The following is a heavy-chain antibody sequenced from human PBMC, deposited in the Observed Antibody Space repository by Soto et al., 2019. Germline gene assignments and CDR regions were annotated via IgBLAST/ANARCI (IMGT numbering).Heavy chain of an antibody. J-gene: IGHJ6*02. D-gene: IGHD3-9*01. CDR1: GGTFSSYA. CDR2: IIPIFGTA. CDR3: ARDKYPYSVLRYFDWLPGQSFYYYYGMDV. V-gene: IGHV1-69*13. Sequence: ASVKVSCKASGGTFSSYAISWVRQAPGQGLEWMGGIIPIFGTANYAQKFQGRVTITADESTSTAYMELSSLRSEDTAVYYCARDKYPYSVLRYFDWLPGQSFYYYYGMDVWGQGTTVTVSS.